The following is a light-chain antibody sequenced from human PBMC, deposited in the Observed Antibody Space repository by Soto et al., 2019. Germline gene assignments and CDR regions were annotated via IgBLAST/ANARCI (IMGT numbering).Light chain of an antibody. CDR3: QQSYSPPWT. CDR2: TAS. CDR1: QRISNY. J-gene: IGKJ1*01. Sequence: DIQMTQSPSSLSASVGDRVTITCRASQRISNYLNWYQQKPGKAPKVLISTASSLQSGVPSRFSGSASGTDFTLTISSLQPEDFATYFCQQSYSPPWTFGQGTRWIS. V-gene: IGKV1-39*01.